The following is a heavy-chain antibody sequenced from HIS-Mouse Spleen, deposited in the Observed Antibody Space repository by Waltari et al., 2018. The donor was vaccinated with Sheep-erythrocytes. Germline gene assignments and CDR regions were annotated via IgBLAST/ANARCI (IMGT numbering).Heavy chain of an antibody. J-gene: IGHJ2*01. CDR1: GFTFSSYG. D-gene: IGHD1-1*01. V-gene: IGHV3-30*18. Sequence: QVQLVESGGGVVQPGRSLRLSCAASGFTFSSYGMHWVRQAPGKGLGWVAVISYDGSNKYYADSVKGRFTISRDNSKNTLYLQMNSRRAEDTAVYYCAKVRTVNYWYFDLWGRGTLVTVSS. CDR3: AKVRTVNYWYFDL. CDR2: ISYDGSNK.